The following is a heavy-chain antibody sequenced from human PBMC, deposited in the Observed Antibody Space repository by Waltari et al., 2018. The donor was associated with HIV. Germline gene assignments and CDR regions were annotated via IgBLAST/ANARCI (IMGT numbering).Heavy chain of an antibody. V-gene: IGHV4-34*01. CDR2: INHSGST. CDR3: APLSYYDSRGTDAFDI. Sequence: QVQLQQGGAGLLKPSETLSLTCAVYSGSFSVYYWRWIRQPPGKGLEWIGEINHSGSTNYNPSRKRRVTMSVDTSKNQFSLKLSSVTAADTAVYYCAPLSYYDSRGTDAFDIWGQGTMVTVSS. J-gene: IGHJ3*02. CDR1: SGSFSVYY. D-gene: IGHD3-22*01.